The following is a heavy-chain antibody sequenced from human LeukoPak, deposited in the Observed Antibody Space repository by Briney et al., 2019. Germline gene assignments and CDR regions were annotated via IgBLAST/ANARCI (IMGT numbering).Heavy chain of an antibody. CDR1: GGIFSNYA. CDR3: ARGGSSGHYYVPFDY. Sequence: SVKVSCKASGGIFSNYAISWVRQAPGQGLEWMGGIIPIFGTANYAQMFQGRVMITTDESTTTAYMELSSLRSEDTAVYYCARGGSSGHYYVPFDYWGQGTLVTVSS. CDR2: IIPIFGTA. D-gene: IGHD3-22*01. J-gene: IGHJ4*02. V-gene: IGHV1-69*05.